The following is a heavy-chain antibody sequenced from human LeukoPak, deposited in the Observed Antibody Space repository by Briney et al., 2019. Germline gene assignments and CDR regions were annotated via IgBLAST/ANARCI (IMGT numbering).Heavy chain of an antibody. V-gene: IGHV3-7*01. CDR2: IKLDGSEK. Sequence: GGSLRLSCAASGFTFSSFWMTWVRQAPGKGLEWVANIKLDGSEKYYVDSVKGRFTVSRDNAKNSLYLQMNSLRAEDTAVYYCARISSISYYFDYWGLGTLVSVSS. CDR3: ARISSISYYFDY. J-gene: IGHJ4*02. CDR1: GFTFSSFW.